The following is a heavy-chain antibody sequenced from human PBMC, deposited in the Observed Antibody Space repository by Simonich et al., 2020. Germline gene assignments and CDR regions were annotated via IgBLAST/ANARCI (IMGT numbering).Heavy chain of an antibody. J-gene: IGHJ3*02. CDR3: ARHAGFAFDI. D-gene: IGHD6-13*01. CDR1: GGSISSSSYY. Sequence: QLQLQESGPGLVKPSETLSLTCTVSGGSISSSSYYWGWIRQPPGKGREWIGSIYYSESTYNNPSLKSRVTISVDTSKNQFSLKLSSVTAADTAVYYCARHAGFAFDIWGQGTMVTVSS. CDR2: IYYSEST. V-gene: IGHV4-39*01.